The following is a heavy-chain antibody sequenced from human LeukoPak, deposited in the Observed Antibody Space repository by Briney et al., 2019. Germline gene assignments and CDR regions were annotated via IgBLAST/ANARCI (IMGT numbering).Heavy chain of an antibody. D-gene: IGHD1-26*01. CDR1: GFTFSGYS. CDR3: ARVMYGGISYSVDY. V-gene: IGHV3-48*02. Sequence: GGSLRLSCLASGFTFSGYSMNWVRQAPGKGLEWVSYISISSTTISYADSVKGRFTISRDNAKNSLYLQMNSLRDEDTAVYYCARVMYGGISYSVDYWGQGTLVTVSS. CDR2: ISISSTTI. J-gene: IGHJ4*02.